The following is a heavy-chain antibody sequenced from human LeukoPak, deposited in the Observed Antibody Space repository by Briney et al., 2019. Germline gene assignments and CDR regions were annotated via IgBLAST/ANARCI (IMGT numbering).Heavy chain of an antibody. Sequence: GGSLRLSCVGSGFTFSSYWMSWVRQAPGKGLEWVSGINWNGGSTGYADSVKGRFTISRDNAKNSLYLQMNSLRAEDTALYYCARAGNGAVAGDFDYWGQGTLVTVSS. CDR1: GFTFSSYW. J-gene: IGHJ4*02. CDR2: INWNGGST. CDR3: ARAGNGAVAGDFDY. D-gene: IGHD6-19*01. V-gene: IGHV3-20*04.